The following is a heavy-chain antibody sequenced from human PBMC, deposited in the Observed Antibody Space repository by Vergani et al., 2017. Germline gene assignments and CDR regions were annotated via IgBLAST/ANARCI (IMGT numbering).Heavy chain of an antibody. Sequence: EVQLVESGGGLVQPGGSLRLSCAASGFTFSSYWMSWVRQAPGKGLEWVANIKQDGSEKYYVDSVKGRFTISRDNAKNSLYLQMNSLRAEDTAVYYCARDALGYCSGGSCYPIYWGQGTLVTVSS. V-gene: IGHV3-7*01. CDR3: ARDALGYCSGGSCYPIY. D-gene: IGHD2-15*01. CDR1: GFTFSSYW. CDR2: IKQDGSEK. J-gene: IGHJ4*02.